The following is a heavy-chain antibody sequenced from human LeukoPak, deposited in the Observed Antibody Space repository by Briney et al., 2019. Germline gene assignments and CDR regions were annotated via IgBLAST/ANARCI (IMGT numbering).Heavy chain of an antibody. J-gene: IGHJ6*02. CDR1: GGSFSGYY. CDR3: ARDGLWFGGLYGMDV. CDR2: INHSGST. V-gene: IGHV4-34*01. D-gene: IGHD3-10*01. Sequence: SETLSLTCAVYGGSFSGYYWSWIRQPPGKGLEWIGEINHSGSTNYNPSLKSRVTISVDTSKNQFSLKLSSVTAADTAVYYCARDGLWFGGLYGMDVWGQGTTVTVS.